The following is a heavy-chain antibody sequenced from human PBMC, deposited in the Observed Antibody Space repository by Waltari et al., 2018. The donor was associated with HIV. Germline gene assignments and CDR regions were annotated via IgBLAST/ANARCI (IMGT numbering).Heavy chain of an antibody. V-gene: IGHV4-39*01. D-gene: IGHD4-17*01. J-gene: IGHJ3*02. Sequence: QLQLQESGPGLVKPSETLSLTCTVSGGSISSSSYYWGWIRQPPGKGLEWIGSIYYSGSTYYNPSLKSRVTISVDTSKNQFSLKLSSVTAADTAVYYCARQYGGDAFDIWGQGTMVTVSS. CDR1: GGSISSSSYY. CDR3: ARQYGGDAFDI. CDR2: IYYSGST.